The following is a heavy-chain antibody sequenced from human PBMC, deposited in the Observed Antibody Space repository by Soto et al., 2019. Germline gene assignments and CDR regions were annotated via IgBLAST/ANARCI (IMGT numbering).Heavy chain of an antibody. V-gene: IGHV4-4*02. CDR2: IYHSGST. Sequence: QVQLQESGPGLVKPSGTLSHTCAVSGGSISSSNWWSWVRQPPGKGLEWIGEIYHSGSTNYNPSLKSRVTISVDKSKNQFSLKPSSVTAADTAVYYCASFRLVPTSPYYYGMDVWGQGTTVTVSS. CDR1: GGSISSSNW. J-gene: IGHJ6*02. CDR3: ASFRLVPTSPYYYGMDV.